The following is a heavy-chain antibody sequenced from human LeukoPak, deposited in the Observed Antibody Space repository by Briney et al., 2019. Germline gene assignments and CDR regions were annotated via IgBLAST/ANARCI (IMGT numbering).Heavy chain of an antibody. CDR2: MNPNSGNT. V-gene: IGHV1-8*03. D-gene: IGHD6-19*01. CDR1: GYTFTSYD. Sequence: ASVKVSCKASGYTFTSYDINWVRQATGQGLEWMGWMNPNSGNTGYAQKFQGRVTITRNTSISTAYMELSSLRSEDTAVYYCARKESVAVSAPFDYWGQGTLVTVSS. J-gene: IGHJ4*02. CDR3: ARKESVAVSAPFDY.